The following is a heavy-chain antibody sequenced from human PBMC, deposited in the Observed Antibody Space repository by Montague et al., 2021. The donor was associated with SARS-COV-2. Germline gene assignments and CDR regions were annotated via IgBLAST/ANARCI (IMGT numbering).Heavy chain of an antibody. CDR2: HYYSGXS. V-gene: IGHV4-39*07. J-gene: IGHJ6*02. CDR1: GGSISGSNYC. CDR3: ARVGRQQLVRLSGMDV. D-gene: IGHD6-13*01. Sequence: SETLSLTCTVSGGSISGSNYCWSCKRQPQGKGRMGVRSHYYSGXSXSXXXXRXRVTIAVDTYKNQFSLRPSSAAAADTAVYYCARVGRQQLVRLSGMDVWGQGTTVTVSS.